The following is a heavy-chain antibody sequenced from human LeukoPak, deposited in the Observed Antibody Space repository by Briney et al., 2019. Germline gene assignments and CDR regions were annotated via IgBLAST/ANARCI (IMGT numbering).Heavy chain of an antibody. J-gene: IGHJ4*02. CDR2: IKQDGSDK. D-gene: IGHD4-23*01. V-gene: IGHV3-7*01. CDR1: GFTFSNYW. CDR3: ARDRGKSYWGAFDY. Sequence: GGSLRLSCAPSGFTFSNYWMAWVRQAPGKGLEWVAHIKQDGSDKQYMDSVKGRFTVSRDNAQKSLYLRIDSLRAEDTAVYFCARDRGKSYWGAFDYWGQGTLVTVSS.